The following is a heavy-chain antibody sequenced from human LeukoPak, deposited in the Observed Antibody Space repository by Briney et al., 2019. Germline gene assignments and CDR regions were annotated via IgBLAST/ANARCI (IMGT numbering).Heavy chain of an antibody. CDR2: IIPVVGKA. D-gene: IGHD3-3*01. CDR1: GGTFSNHA. Sequence: SVKVSCKTSGGTFSNHATNWVRQAPGQGLEWMGGIIPVVGKANYAQKFQGRVSITTDESTSTAYMELSSLKSEDTAVYYCARGGWSGYYIYYYYYYMDVWGKGTTVTVSS. J-gene: IGHJ6*03. V-gene: IGHV1-69*05. CDR3: ARGGWSGYYIYYYYYYMDV.